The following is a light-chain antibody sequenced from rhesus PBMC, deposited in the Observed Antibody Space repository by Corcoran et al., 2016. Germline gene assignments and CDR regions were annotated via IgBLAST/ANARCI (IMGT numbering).Light chain of an antibody. CDR3: QPHNINPYS. Sequence: DIQMTQSPSSLSASVGDRVTITCQASQGISNWLAWYQQKQGKGPKPLIYAASSLQSGAPSRFSGSGSGTEFTLTISSLQPEDFATYYCQPHNINPYSFDQGTKVEIK. J-gene: IGKJ2*01. V-gene: IGKV1-33*02. CDR1: QGISNW. CDR2: AAS.